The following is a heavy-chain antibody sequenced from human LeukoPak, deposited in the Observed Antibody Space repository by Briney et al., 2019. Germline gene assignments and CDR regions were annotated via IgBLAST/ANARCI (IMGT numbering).Heavy chain of an antibody. Sequence: ASVKVSCKSSGYTFTGYYMHWVRQAPGQGLEWMGIINPSGGSTSYAQKFQGRVTMTEDTSTDTAYMELSSLRSEDTAAYYCATDLKWFGDWGQGTLVTVSS. V-gene: IGHV1-46*01. CDR2: INPSGGST. CDR1: GYTFTGYY. CDR3: ATDLKWFGD. J-gene: IGHJ4*02. D-gene: IGHD3-10*01.